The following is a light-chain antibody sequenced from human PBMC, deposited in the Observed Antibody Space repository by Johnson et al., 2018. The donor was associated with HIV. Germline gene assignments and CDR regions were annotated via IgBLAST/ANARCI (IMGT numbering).Light chain of an antibody. V-gene: IGLV1-51*02. Sequence: QSVLTQPPSVSAAPGQKVTISCSGNNSNIGYNSVSWYQQVPGTAPKLLIYENKKRPSGIPDRFSGSKSGPSATLGITGLQHGDEADYYCGTWDSSLSSYVFGTGTKVTVL. CDR1: NSNIGYNS. CDR3: GTWDSSLSSYV. J-gene: IGLJ1*01. CDR2: ENK.